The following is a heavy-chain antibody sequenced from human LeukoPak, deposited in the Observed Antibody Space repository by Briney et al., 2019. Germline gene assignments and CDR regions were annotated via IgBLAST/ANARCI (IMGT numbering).Heavy chain of an antibody. V-gene: IGHV1-2*06. Sequence: ASVKVSCKASGYTFTGYYMHWVRQAPGQGLEWKGRINPNCGGTNYAQKFQGRVTMTRDTSISTAYMELSRLRSDDTAVYYCARQSELRYFDWLVYYYYGMDVWGQGTTVTVSS. CDR3: ARQSELRYFDWLVYYYYGMDV. J-gene: IGHJ6*02. CDR2: INPNCGGT. CDR1: GYTFTGYY. D-gene: IGHD3-9*01.